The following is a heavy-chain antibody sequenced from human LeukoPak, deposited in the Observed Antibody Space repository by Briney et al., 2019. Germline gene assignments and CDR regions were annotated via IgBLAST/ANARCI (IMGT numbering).Heavy chain of an antibody. Sequence: PGGSLRLSCAASGFTFSSYAMHWVRQAPGKGLEWVAVISYDGSNKYYADSVKGRFTISRDNSKNTLYLQMNSLRAEDTAVYYCAKSIVVVVAATAEFDYWGQGTLVTVSS. V-gene: IGHV3-30-3*01. CDR1: GFTFSSYA. CDR2: ISYDGSNK. CDR3: AKSIVVVVAATAEFDY. D-gene: IGHD2-15*01. J-gene: IGHJ4*02.